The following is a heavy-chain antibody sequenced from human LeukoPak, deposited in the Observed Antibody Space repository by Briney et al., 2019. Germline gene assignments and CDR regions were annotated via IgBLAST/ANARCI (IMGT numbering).Heavy chain of an antibody. CDR3: ARDYYDSSGYYSGLDY. V-gene: IGHV3-33*01. J-gene: IGHJ4*02. D-gene: IGHD3-22*01. CDR2: RWYDGSNK. Sequence: AGSLRLSCAASGVTFSGYGMHWVRQGPGKGQGLVAVRWYDGSNKYYAVSVKGRFTISRDNSKNPLYLQMNSLRAEDTAVYYCARDYYDSSGYYSGLDYWGQGTLVTVSS. CDR1: GVTFSGYG.